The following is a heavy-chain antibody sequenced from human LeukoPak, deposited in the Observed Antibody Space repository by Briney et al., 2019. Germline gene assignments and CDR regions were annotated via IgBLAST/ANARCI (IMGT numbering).Heavy chain of an antibody. CDR1: GFTFDYSA. CDR3: AKGNWRYFDY. V-gene: IGHV3-23*01. CDR2: INTGDIT. Sequence: GGSLRLSCAASGFTFDYSAMTWVRQAPEKGLEWVSTINTGDITFYADSVKGRFTISRDNSKNALFLQMNSLRAEDTAIYYCAKGNWRYFDYWGQGTLVTVSS. J-gene: IGHJ4*02. D-gene: IGHD1-1*01.